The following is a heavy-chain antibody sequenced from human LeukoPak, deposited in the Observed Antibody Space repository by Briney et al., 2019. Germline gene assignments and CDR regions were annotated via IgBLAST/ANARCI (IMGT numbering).Heavy chain of an antibody. CDR2: IWYDGSNK. CDR1: GFTFSSYG. J-gene: IGHJ5*02. Sequence: GRSLRLSCAASGFTFSSYGMHWVRQAPGKGLEWVAVIWYDGSNKYYADSVKGRFTISKDNSKNTLYLQMNSLRAEDTAVYYCAKVGYSSGWYSHNWFDPWGQGTLVTVSS. D-gene: IGHD6-19*01. V-gene: IGHV3-33*06. CDR3: AKVGYSSGWYSHNWFDP.